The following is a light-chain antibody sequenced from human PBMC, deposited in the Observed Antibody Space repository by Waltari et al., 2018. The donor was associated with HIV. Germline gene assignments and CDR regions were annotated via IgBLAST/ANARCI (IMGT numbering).Light chain of an antibody. J-gene: IGKJ4*01. CDR2: GAS. CDR1: ESVSSN. CDR3: QQRSNWPPT. Sequence: EIVLTQSPATLSVSPGDRVTLSCRASESVSSNLAWYQQKPGQAPRLVFYGASSRATGIPDRFSGSGSGTEFTLTISSLQSEDFAVYYCQQRSNWPPTFGGGTKVEIK. V-gene: IGKV3-15*01.